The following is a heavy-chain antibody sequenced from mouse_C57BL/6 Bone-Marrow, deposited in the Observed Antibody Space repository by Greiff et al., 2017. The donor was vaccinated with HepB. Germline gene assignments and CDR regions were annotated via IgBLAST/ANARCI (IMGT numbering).Heavy chain of an antibody. Sequence: VQLQQPGPVLVKPGASVKMSCKASGYTFTDYYMNWVKQSHGKSLEWIGVINPYNGGTSYNQKFKGKATLTVDKSSSTAYMELNSLTSEDSAVYYCARSGYYGRGDYAMDYWGQGTSVTVSS. J-gene: IGHJ4*01. CDR1: GYTFTDYY. CDR3: ARSGYYGRGDYAMDY. V-gene: IGHV1-19*01. CDR2: INPYNGGT. D-gene: IGHD1-1*01.